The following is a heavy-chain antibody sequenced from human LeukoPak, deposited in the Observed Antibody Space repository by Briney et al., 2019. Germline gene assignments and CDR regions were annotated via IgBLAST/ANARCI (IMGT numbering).Heavy chain of an antibody. Sequence: ASVKVSCKASGYTFTSYDINWVRQATGQGLEWMGWMNPNSGNTGYAQKFQGRVTITRNTSISTVYMELSSLRSEDTAVYYCAREFSGSYSIDYWGQGTLVTVSS. CDR2: MNPNSGNT. CDR1: GYTFTSYD. D-gene: IGHD1-26*01. J-gene: IGHJ4*02. CDR3: AREFSGSYSIDY. V-gene: IGHV1-8*03.